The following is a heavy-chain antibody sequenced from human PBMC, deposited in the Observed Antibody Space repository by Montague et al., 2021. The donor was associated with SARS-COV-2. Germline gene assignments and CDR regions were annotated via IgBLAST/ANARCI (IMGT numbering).Heavy chain of an antibody. CDR3: AKVGDILTGYSLINLDA. J-gene: IGHJ5*02. CDR2: IHSAGRGT. V-gene: IGHV3-23*03. D-gene: IGHD3-9*01. CDR1: GFTFSNSP. Sequence: SRRLSCAASGFTFSNSPMSWVRQAPGKGLEWVSVIHSAGRGTYYADSVQGRFTISRDNLKNTVYLQMNSLRDVHTALYYCAKVGDILTGYSLINLDAWGQGTLVVVSS.